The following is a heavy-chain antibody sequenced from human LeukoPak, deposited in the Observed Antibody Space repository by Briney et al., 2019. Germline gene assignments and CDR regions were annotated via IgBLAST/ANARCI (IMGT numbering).Heavy chain of an antibody. V-gene: IGHV3-64D*06. D-gene: IGHD2-21*02. J-gene: IGHJ4*02. CDR3: VNYCGGDCYLFDY. CDR2: ISSNGGST. Sequence: PGGSLRLSCAASGFTVSSNYMTWVRQAPGKGLEYVSAISSNGGSTYYADSVKRRFTISRDNSKNTLCLQMSSLRAEDTAVYYCVNYCGGDCYLFDYWGQGTLVTVSS. CDR1: GFTVSSNY.